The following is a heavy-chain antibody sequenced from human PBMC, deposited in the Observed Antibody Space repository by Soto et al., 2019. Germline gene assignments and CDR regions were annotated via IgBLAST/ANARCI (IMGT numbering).Heavy chain of an antibody. J-gene: IGHJ6*02. CDR3: ARWGFSMVRGEYYGMDV. D-gene: IGHD3-10*01. V-gene: IGHV3-66*01. CDR1: GFTVSSNY. Sequence: EVQLVESGGGLVQPGGSLRLSCAASGFTVSSNYMSWVRQAPGKGLEWVSVIYSGGSTYYADSVKGRFTISRDNSKNTLYLQMNSLRAEDTAVYYCARWGFSMVRGEYYGMDVWGQGTTVTVSS. CDR2: IYSGGST.